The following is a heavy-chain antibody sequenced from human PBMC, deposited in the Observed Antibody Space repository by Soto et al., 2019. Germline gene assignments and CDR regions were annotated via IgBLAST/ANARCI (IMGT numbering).Heavy chain of an antibody. J-gene: IGHJ5*02. D-gene: IGHD1-7*01. V-gene: IGHV3-73*01. CDR3: TRLPNWNFRFDP. CDR2: IKSRSNNYAT. CDR1: GFIFSGSA. Sequence: PGGSLRLSCAASGFIFSGSAMHWVRQASGKGLEWVGRIKSRSNNYATAYAASVKGRFSISRDDSKNTAYLQMNSLKIEDTAVYYCTRLPNWNFRFDPWGQGTLVTVSS.